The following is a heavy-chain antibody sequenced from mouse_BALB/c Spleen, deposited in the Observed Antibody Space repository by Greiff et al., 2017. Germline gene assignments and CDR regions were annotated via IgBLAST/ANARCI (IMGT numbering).Heavy chain of an antibody. D-gene: IGHD2-10*02. CDR3: ARCKYGNYDAMDY. J-gene: IGHJ4*01. V-gene: IGHV3-8*02. CDR1: GDSITSGY. CDR2: ISYSGST. Sequence: VQLKESGPSLVKPSQTLSLTCSVTGDSITSGYWNWIRKFPGNKLEYMGYISYSGSTYYNPSLKSRISITRDTSKNQYYLQLNSVTTEDTATYYCARCKYGNYDAMDYWGQGTSVTVSS.